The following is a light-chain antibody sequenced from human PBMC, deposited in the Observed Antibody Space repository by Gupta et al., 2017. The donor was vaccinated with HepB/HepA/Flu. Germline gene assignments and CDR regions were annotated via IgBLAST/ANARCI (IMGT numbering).Light chain of an antibody. CDR2: KAS. J-gene: IGKJ2*02. CDR1: QSISSW. V-gene: IGKV1-5*03. CDR3: QDDSNYHRT. Sequence: DIQMTQSPSTLSASVGDRVTITCRASQSISSWLAWYQQKPGKVPKLLIYKASSLQSGVPSRFSGSGSGTEFTLTISSRQPDDFATYYCQDDSNYHRTFGQGTKMEIK.